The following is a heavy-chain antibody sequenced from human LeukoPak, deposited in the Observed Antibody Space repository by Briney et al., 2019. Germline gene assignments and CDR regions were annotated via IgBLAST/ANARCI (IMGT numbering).Heavy chain of an antibody. J-gene: IGHJ4*02. Sequence: PGGSLRLSCVASGFTFSDYSMNWVRQAPGKGLEWVSSISSYSYIYYADSVKGRFTISRDNAKNSLYLQMNSLRAEDTAVYYCATGYCSGGSCPHFDYWGQGTLVTVSS. D-gene: IGHD2-15*01. V-gene: IGHV3-21*01. CDR1: GFTFSDYS. CDR2: ISSYSYI. CDR3: ATGYCSGGSCPHFDY.